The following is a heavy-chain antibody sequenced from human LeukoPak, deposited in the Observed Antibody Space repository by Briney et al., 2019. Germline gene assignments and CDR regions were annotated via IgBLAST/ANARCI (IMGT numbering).Heavy chain of an antibody. J-gene: IGHJ3*02. CDR3: VRDYAYAFDI. CDR1: GFTFSSYA. Sequence: GGSLRLSCAASGFTFSSYAMSWVRQAPGKGLEWVSAISGSGGSTYYADSVKGRFTISRDTAKSSLFLQMNGLSADDTAVYYCVRDYAYAFDIWGQGTMVTVSS. D-gene: IGHD2-2*01. V-gene: IGHV3-23*01. CDR2: ISGSGGST.